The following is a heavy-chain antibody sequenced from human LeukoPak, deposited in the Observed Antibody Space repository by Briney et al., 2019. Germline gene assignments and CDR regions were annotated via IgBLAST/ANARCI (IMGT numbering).Heavy chain of an antibody. Sequence: SETLSLTCTVSGGSISSGDYYWSWIRQPPGKGLEWIGYIYYSGSTYYNPSLKSRVTISVDTSKNQFSLQLNSVTPEDTAVYYCARGPGALLHWGQGILVTVSS. D-gene: IGHD3-10*01. CDR3: ARGPGALLH. V-gene: IGHV4-30-4*01. CDR1: GGSISSGDYY. CDR2: IYYSGST. J-gene: IGHJ4*02.